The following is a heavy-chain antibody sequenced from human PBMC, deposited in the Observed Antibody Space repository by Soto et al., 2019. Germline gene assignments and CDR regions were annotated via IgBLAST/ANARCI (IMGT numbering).Heavy chain of an antibody. CDR2: ISGSGGST. CDR1: GVTFSSYA. Sequence: GGSLRLACAASGVTFSSYAMSWVRQAPGKGLEWVSAISGSGGSTYYADSVKGRFTISRDNSKNTLYLQMNSLRAEDTAVYYSVKVQRPPLYYFDYPGKGTLVTVSS. V-gene: IGHV3-23*01. J-gene: IGHJ4*02. CDR3: VKVQRPPLYYFDY.